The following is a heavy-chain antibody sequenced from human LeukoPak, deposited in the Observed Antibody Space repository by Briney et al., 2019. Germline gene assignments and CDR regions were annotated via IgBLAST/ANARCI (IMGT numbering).Heavy chain of an antibody. V-gene: IGHV1-2*02. CDR2: INPNSGGT. CDR3: ARDPRSIAVAGHFQH. D-gene: IGHD6-19*01. Sequence: ASVKVSCKASGYTFTGYYMHWVRQAPGQGLEWMGWINPNSGGTNYAQKFQGRVTMTRDTSISTAYMELSRLRSDDTAVYYCARDPRSIAVAGHFQHWGQGTLVTVSS. CDR1: GYTFTGYY. J-gene: IGHJ1*01.